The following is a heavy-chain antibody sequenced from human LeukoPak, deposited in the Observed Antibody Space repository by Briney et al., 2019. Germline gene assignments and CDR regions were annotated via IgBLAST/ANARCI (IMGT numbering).Heavy chain of an antibody. V-gene: IGHV4-34*01. D-gene: IGHD1-26*01. CDR2: INHSGST. Sequence: SETLSLTCAVYGGSFSGYYWSWIRQPPGKGLEWIGEINHSGSTNYNPSLKSRVTISVDTSKNQFSLKLGSVTAADTAVYYCARLARTSGSYPRKGFDYWGQGTLVTVSS. CDR3: ARLARTSGSYPRKGFDY. CDR1: GGSFSGYY. J-gene: IGHJ4*02.